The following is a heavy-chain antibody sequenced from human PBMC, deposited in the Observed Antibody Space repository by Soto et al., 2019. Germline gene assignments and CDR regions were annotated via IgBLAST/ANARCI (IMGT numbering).Heavy chain of an antibody. CDR2: ISYGGGTT. J-gene: IGHJ4*02. D-gene: IGHD3-22*01. CDR1: EFTFSNYA. CDR3: ANNPGYYYDSTGYHFDY. V-gene: IGHV3-23*01. Sequence: EVQLLESGGGLVQPGGALRLSCAASEFTFSNYAMSWVRQAPGKGLEWVSAISYGGGTTYYADSVKGRFTISRDNSKNTLYLQMNSLRAEDTAVYYCANNPGYYYDSTGYHFDYWGQGTLVTVSP.